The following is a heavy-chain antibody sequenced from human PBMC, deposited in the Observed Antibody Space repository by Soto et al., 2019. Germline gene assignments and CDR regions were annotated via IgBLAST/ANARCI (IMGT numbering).Heavy chain of an antibody. CDR3: ARRQGYWAFDI. J-gene: IGHJ3*02. V-gene: IGHV3-11*01. CDR2: MSSSGGTT. D-gene: IGHD3-22*01. Sequence: GGSPRISCAASRFTFSDYYMTWIRQAPGKGLECVSYMSSSGGTTYYADSVKGRFTISRDNAKNSLYLQMNSLRAEDTAVYYCARRQGYWAFDIWGQGTMVTVSS. CDR1: RFTFSDYY.